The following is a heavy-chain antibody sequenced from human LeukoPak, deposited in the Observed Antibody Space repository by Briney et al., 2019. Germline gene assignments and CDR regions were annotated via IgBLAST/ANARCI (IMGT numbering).Heavy chain of an antibody. CDR2: IKQDGSEK. V-gene: IGHV3-7*01. D-gene: IGHD4-17*01. CDR1: GFTFSSYW. Sequence: PGGSLRLSCAASGFTFSSYWMSWVRQAPGKGLEWVANIKQDGSEKYYVDSVKGRFTISRDNAKNSLYLQMNSLRAEDTAVYYCARALTTVTTWAFDYWGQGTLVTVSS. CDR3: ARALTTVTTWAFDY. J-gene: IGHJ4*02.